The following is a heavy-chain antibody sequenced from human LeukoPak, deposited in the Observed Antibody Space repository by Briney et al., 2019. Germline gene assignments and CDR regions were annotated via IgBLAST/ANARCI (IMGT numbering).Heavy chain of an antibody. D-gene: IGHD1-26*01. V-gene: IGHV3-13*01. CDR2: IGTAGDT. J-gene: IGHJ6*02. CDR3: AKDKGWGYSSYDYYGMDV. CDR1: GFTFSTYD. Sequence: GGSLRLSCAASGFTFSTYDMHWVRQATGKGLEWVSAIGTAGDTYYLDPAKGRFTISRDISKNTLYVQMNSLRAEDAAVYYCAKDKGWGYSSYDYYGMDVWGQGTTVTVSS.